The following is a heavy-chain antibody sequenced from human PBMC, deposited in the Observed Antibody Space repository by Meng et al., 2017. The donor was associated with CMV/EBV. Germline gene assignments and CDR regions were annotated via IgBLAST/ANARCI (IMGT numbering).Heavy chain of an antibody. D-gene: IGHD6-13*01. CDR3: AGGIAAAGEVDY. CDR1: GFTFSSYS. CDR2: ISSSSSYI. J-gene: IGHJ4*02. Sequence: ESLKISCAASGFTFSSYSMNWVRQAPGKGLEWVSSISSSSSYIYYADSVKGRFTISRDNAKNSLYLQMNSLRAEDTAVYYCAGGIAAAGEVDYWGQGTLVTVSS. V-gene: IGHV3-21*01.